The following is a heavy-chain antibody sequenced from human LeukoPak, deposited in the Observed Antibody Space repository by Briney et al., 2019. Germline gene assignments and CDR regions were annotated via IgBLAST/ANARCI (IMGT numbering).Heavy chain of an antibody. Sequence: GGSLRLSCAASGVTSNYMTWVRQAPGKGLEWVSVIYNGGTTYYADSVKGRFTISRDNSKSTLFVYLLMNSLRTDDTALYYCAGGGEAARSLAYWGQGALVTVSS. CDR3: AGGGEAARSLAY. CDR1: GVTSNY. D-gene: IGHD6-6*01. V-gene: IGHV3-66*02. J-gene: IGHJ4*02. CDR2: IYNGGTT.